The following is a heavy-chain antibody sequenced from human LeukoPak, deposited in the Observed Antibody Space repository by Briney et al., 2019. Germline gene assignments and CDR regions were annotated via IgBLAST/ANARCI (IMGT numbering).Heavy chain of an antibody. V-gene: IGHV1-18*01. Sequence: ASVTVSYTASGYTFTSYGLSWVRQAPGQGLEWMGWISAYNGNTYYAQKFQGRVTMTTDTSTSTAYMELRSLRSDDTAVYYCARGDGYNPFDYWGQGTLVTVSS. D-gene: IGHD5-24*01. CDR3: ARGDGYNPFDY. CDR1: GYTFTSYG. J-gene: IGHJ4*02. CDR2: ISAYNGNT.